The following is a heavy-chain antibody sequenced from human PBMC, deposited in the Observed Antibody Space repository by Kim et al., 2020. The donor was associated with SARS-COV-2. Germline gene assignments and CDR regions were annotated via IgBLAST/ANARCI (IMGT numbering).Heavy chain of an antibody. V-gene: IGHV4-59*01. J-gene: IGHJ5*02. CDR3: ARALRSWCDP. Sequence: RTNYNPSLKSRVTISVDTSKNQFSLKLSSVTAADTAVYYWARALRSWCDPWGQGTLVTVSS. CDR2: RT.